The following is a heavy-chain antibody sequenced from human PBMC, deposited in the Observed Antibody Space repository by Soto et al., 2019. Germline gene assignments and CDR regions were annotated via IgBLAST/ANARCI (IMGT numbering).Heavy chain of an antibody. CDR1: GGSFSGYY. CDR3: ARGHRVGATPLGY. D-gene: IGHD1-26*01. Sequence: QVQLQQWGAGLLKPSETLSLTCAVYGGSFSGYYWRWIRQPPGKGLEWIGEINHSGSTNYNPSLKSRVTIAVDTSKNQFSLKLSSVTAADTAVYYCARGHRVGATPLGYWGQGTLVTVSS. V-gene: IGHV4-34*01. J-gene: IGHJ4*02. CDR2: INHSGST.